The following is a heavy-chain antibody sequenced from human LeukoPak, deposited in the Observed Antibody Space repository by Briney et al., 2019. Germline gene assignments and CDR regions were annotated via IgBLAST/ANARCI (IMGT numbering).Heavy chain of an antibody. V-gene: IGHV4-59*11. CDR2: IYYSGST. D-gene: IGHD3-22*01. J-gene: IGHJ2*01. CDR3: ARDPRYYDSSDYYYWYFDL. CDR1: GGSISSHY. Sequence: SETLSLTCTVSGGSISSHYWSWIRQPPGKGLEWIGYIYYSGSTNYNPSLKSRFTISVDTSKNQFSLKLSSVTAADTAVYYCARDPRYYDSSDYYYWYFDLWGRGTLVTVSS.